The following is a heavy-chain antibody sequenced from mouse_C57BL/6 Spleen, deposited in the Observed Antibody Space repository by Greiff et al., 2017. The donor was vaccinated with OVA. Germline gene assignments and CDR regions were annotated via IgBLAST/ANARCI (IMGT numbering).Heavy chain of an antibody. CDR2: IWWDDDK. D-gene: IGHD1-1*01. V-gene: IGHV8-8*01. J-gene: IGHJ2*01. CDR3: GRMLDYYGSIHFDY. Sequence: QVTLKVSGPGILQPSQTLSLTCSFSGFSLSTFGMGVGWIRQPSGKGLEWLAHIWWDDDKYYNPALKSRRTSSKDTSKNQVVLKIANVDTAETDTYYSGRMLDYYGSIHFDYWGQGTTLTVSS. CDR1: GFSLSTFGMG.